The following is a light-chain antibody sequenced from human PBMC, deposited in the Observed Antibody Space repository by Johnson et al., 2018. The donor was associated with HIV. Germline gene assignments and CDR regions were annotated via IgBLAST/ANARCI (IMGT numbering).Light chain of an antibody. CDR3: GTWDSGLGAVYV. J-gene: IGLJ1*01. CDR2: KND. Sequence: QSVLTQPPSVSAAPGQKVTISCSGSSSNIGNSYISWYQQLPGTAPKLLIYKNDQRPSGISDRFSGSKSATSATLGITGLQTGDEADYYCGTWDSGLGAVYVFGPGTKVTVL. CDR1: SSNIGNSY. V-gene: IGLV1-51*02.